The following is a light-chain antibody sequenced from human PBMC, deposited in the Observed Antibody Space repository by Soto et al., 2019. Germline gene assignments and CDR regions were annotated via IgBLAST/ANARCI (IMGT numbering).Light chain of an antibody. CDR3: SSFTRSSTLV. V-gene: IGLV2-14*01. CDR2: AVT. Sequence: QSALTQPASVSGSPGQSITISCSGTSSDIGGYEYVSWYQQNPGKAPKLMIYAVTNRPSGVSSRFSGSKSGNTASLTISGLQAEDEADYYCSSFTRSSTLVFGGGTKVTVL. J-gene: IGLJ3*02. CDR1: SSDIGGYEY.